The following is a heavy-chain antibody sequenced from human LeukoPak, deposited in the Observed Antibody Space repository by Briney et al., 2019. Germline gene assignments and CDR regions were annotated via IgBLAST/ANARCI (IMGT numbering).Heavy chain of an antibody. V-gene: IGHV4-34*01. CDR3: ARGRVAATGFDP. J-gene: IGHJ5*02. CDR2: INHSGST. CDR1: GGSFSGYY. D-gene: IGHD2-15*01. Sequence: SETLSLTCAVYGGSFSGYYWSWIRQPPGKGLEWIGEINHSGSTNYNPSLKSRVTISVDTSENQFSLKLSSVTAADTAVYYCARGRVAATGFDPWGQGTLVTVSS.